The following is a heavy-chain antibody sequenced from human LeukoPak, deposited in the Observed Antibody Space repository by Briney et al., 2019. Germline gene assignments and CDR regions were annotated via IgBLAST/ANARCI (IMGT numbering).Heavy chain of an antibody. Sequence: ASVKVSCKASGYSFTTYYIHWVRQAPGQGLEWMGIINPSGGSTSYAQKFQGRVTMTRDTSTSTVYMELSSLRSEDTAVYYCARDDGDYYGSSGGYWGQGTLVTVSS. CDR3: ARDDGDYYGSSGGY. D-gene: IGHD3-22*01. V-gene: IGHV1-46*01. J-gene: IGHJ4*02. CDR2: INPSGGST. CDR1: GYSFTTYY.